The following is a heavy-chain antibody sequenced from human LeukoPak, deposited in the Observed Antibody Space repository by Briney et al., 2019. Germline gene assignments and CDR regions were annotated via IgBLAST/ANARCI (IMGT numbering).Heavy chain of an antibody. D-gene: IGHD5-12*01. V-gene: IGHV4-59*01. J-gene: IGHJ2*01. CDR2: IYYSGTT. CDR1: GGSISSYY. CDR3: ARDFLPPHYTATIRPDWYFDL. Sequence: SETLSLTCTVSGGSISSYYWGWIRQPPGQGLEWIGNIYYSGTTSYNPSLESRVIISVDTSKNQFSLKLNSVTAADTAVYYCARDFLPPHYTATIRPDWYFDLWGRGTLVTVSS.